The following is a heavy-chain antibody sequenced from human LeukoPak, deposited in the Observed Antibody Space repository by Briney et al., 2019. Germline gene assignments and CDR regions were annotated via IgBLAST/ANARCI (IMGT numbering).Heavy chain of an antibody. J-gene: IGHJ6*03. Sequence: SETLSLTCTVSGGSISSYYWSWIRQPPGKGLEWIGYIYYSGSTNYNPSLKGRVTISVDTSKNQFSLKLSSVTAADTAVYYCARTVAGPRYYYYYMDVWGKGTTVTVSS. CDR2: IYYSGST. CDR3: ARTVAGPRYYYYYMDV. CDR1: GGSISSYY. V-gene: IGHV4-59*08. D-gene: IGHD2-15*01.